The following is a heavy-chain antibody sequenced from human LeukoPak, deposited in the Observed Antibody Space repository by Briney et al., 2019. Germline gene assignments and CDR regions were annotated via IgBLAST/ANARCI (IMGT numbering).Heavy chain of an antibody. Sequence: GGSLRPSCAASGFTFSSYAMHWVRQAPGKGLEWVAVIWYDGSNKYYADSVKGRFTISRDNSKNTLYLQMNSLRAEDTAVYYCAREHMVHDAFDIWGQGTMVTVSS. CDR3: AREHMVHDAFDI. D-gene: IGHD4/OR15-4a*01. CDR2: IWYDGSNK. V-gene: IGHV3-33*08. J-gene: IGHJ3*02. CDR1: GFTFSSYA.